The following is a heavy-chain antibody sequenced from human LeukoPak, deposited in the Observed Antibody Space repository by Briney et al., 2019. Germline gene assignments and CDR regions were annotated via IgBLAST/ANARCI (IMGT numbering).Heavy chain of an antibody. CDR2: INHSGST. D-gene: IGHD3-22*01. CDR3: ARRITMIVVVPTVWFDP. J-gene: IGHJ5*02. CDR1: GGSFSGYY. V-gene: IGHV4-34*01. Sequence: SETLSLTCAVYGGSFSGYYWSRIRQPPGKGLEWIGEINHSGSTNYNPSLKSRVTISVDTSKDQFSLKLSSVTAADTAVYYCARRITMIVVVPTVWFDPRGQGTLVTVSS.